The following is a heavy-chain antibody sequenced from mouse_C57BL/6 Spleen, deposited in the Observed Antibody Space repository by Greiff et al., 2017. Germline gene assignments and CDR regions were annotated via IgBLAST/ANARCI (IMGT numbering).Heavy chain of an antibody. V-gene: IGHV1-52*01. CDR2: IDPSDSDT. CDR1: GYTFTSYW. Sequence: QVQLKQSGAELVRPGSSVKLSCKASGYTFTSYWMHWVKQRPIQGLEWIGNIDPSDSDTHYNQKFKDKATLTVDKSSSTAYMQLSSLTSEDSAVYYGARRGSLGRAMDYWGQGTSGTVSS. J-gene: IGHJ4*01. CDR3: ARRGSLGRAMDY. D-gene: IGHD4-1*01.